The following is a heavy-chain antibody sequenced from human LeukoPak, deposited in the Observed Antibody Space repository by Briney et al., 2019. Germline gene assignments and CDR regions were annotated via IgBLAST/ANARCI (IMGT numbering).Heavy chain of an antibody. D-gene: IGHD4-17*01. Sequence: PGGSLRLSCAASGFTFDEYAMHWVRQAPGNGLEWVSLINWDGNRTYYADSVRGRFTISRDNNKNSLYLQMNGLTTEDTALYYCVKDVGVGYGDRVNFIDSWGQGTLVTVSS. CDR3: VKDVGVGYGDRVNFIDS. V-gene: IGHV3-43D*03. CDR2: INWDGNRT. J-gene: IGHJ4*02. CDR1: GFTFDEYA.